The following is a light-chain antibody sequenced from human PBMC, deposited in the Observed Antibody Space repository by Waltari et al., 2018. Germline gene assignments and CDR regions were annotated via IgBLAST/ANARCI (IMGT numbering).Light chain of an antibody. Sequence: SYEVTQPHSVSVSPAQTASTTCSGYKLGNKDAYWYQQRPGQSPVLVIYQHNRRPSGIPERFADSKSGGTATRTISGTQAMDEADYYCQAWDRTTVVFGGGTKLTVL. V-gene: IGLV3-1*01. CDR2: QHN. CDR3: QAWDRTTVV. CDR1: KLGNKD. J-gene: IGLJ2*01.